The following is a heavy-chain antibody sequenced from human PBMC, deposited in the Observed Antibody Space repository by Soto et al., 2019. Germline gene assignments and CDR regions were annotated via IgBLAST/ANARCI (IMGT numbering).Heavy chain of an antibody. D-gene: IGHD3-22*01. V-gene: IGHV3-23*01. CDR2: ISGSGGST. Sequence: GGALRLSYGAAGLTCSSHGMRWVRKDPGKGLEWVSAISGSGGSTYYADSVKGRFTISRDNSKNTLYLQMNSLRAEDTAVYYYARVSTYYYDSSGLGAFDIWGQGTMVTVSS. CDR3: ARVSTYYYDSSGLGAFDI. J-gene: IGHJ3*02. CDR1: GLTCSSHG.